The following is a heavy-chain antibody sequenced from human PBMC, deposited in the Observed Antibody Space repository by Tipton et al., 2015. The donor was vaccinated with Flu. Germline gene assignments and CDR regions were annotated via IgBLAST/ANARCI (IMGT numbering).Heavy chain of an antibody. CDR1: GGSISSYY. J-gene: IGHJ4*02. V-gene: IGHV4-4*07. D-gene: IGHD1-1*01. CDR3: ARGEYNWNESHFVDY. CDR2: IYTSGST. Sequence: TLSLTCTVSGGSISSYYWSWIRQPAGKGLEWIGRIYTSGSTNYNPSLKSRVTMSVDTSKNQFSLKLSSVTAADTAVYYCARGEYNWNESHFVDYWGQGTLVTVSS.